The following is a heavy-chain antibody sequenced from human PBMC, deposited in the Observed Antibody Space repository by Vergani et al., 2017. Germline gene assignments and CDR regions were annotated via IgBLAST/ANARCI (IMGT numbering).Heavy chain of an antibody. V-gene: IGHV1-8*01. CDR3: ARGYSFSGSYPGGY. CDR2: MNPNSGNT. D-gene: IGHD1-26*01. Sequence: QVQLLQSGAEVKKPGASVKVSCKASGYTFTSYDINWVRQSTGQGLEWMGWMNPNSGNTGYAQKFQGRVTMTRNTSISTAYMELSSLRTEDTAVYYCARGYSFSGSYPGGYWGQGTLVTVSS. CDR1: GYTFTSYD. J-gene: IGHJ4*02.